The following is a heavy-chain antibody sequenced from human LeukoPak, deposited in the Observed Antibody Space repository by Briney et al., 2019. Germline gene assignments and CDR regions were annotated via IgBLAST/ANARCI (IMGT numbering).Heavy chain of an antibody. CDR2: ISYDGSNK. Sequence: GGSLRLSCAASGFTFSSYAMHWVRQAPGKGLEWVAVISYDGSNKYYADSVKGRFTISRDTSKNTLYLQMNSLRAEDTAVYYCARDRFKTRIAVASLDYWGEGTLVTVPS. CDR3: ARDRFKTRIAVASLDY. D-gene: IGHD6-19*01. V-gene: IGHV3-30*04. CDR1: GFTFSSYA. J-gene: IGHJ4*02.